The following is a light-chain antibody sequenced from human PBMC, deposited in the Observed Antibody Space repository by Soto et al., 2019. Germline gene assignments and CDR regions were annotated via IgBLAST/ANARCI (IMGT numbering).Light chain of an antibody. CDR2: EVS. CDR3: NSYTSKSTGV. J-gene: IGLJ1*01. Sequence: QSALTQPASVSGSPGQSITISCTGTSSDVGGYNYVSWYQQHPGKAPKLIIYEVSNRPSGVSNRFSGSKSGNTAYLTISGLQAEDDADYYCNSYTSKSTGVFGTGTKVTVL. V-gene: IGLV2-14*01. CDR1: SSDVGGYNY.